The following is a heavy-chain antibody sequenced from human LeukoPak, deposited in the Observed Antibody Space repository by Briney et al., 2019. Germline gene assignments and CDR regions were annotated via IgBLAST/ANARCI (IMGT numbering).Heavy chain of an antibody. CDR3: ARAGVTVDATTWD. CDR2: INQDATEN. Sequence: PGGSLRLSCTASGFTFSGLWMSWVRQAPGKGLEWVAGINQDATENYYVDSVKGRFTISRDNAKNSLFPQMYNLRAEDTAVYYCARAGVTVDATTWDWGQGTLVTVSS. CDR1: GFTFSGLW. V-gene: IGHV3-7*01. D-gene: IGHD2-15*01. J-gene: IGHJ4*02.